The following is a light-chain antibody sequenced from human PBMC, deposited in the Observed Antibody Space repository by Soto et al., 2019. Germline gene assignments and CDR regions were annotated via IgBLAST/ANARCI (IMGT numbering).Light chain of an antibody. CDR3: HQLARYPST. V-gene: IGKV1-9*01. CDR2: AAT. J-gene: IGKJ4*01. Sequence: IQLTQSPSSLSASVGDRVTITCRASQDISSFLAWYQQKPGKAPKLLIYAATSLQSGVPSRFSGSGSGTEFTLTISSLQPEAFATYDCHQLARYPSTFGGGTKVEL. CDR1: QDISSF.